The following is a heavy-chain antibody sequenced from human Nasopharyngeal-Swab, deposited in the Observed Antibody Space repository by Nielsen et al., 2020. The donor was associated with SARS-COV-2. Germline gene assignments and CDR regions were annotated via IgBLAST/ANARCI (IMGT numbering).Heavy chain of an antibody. CDR2: IYYSGST. V-gene: IGHV4-59*01. Sequence: SETLSLTCTVSGGSISSYYWSWIRQPPGTGLEWIGYIYYSGSTNYNPSLKSRVTISVDTSKNQFSLKLSSVTAADTAVYYCARETRSWTGGGAFDIWGQGTMVTVSS. CDR1: GGSISSYY. D-gene: IGHD6-13*01. CDR3: ARETRSWTGGGAFDI. J-gene: IGHJ3*02.